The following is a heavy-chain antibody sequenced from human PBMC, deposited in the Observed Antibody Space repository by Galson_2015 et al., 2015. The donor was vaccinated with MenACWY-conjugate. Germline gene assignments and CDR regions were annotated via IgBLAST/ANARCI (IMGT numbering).Heavy chain of an antibody. V-gene: IGHV3-15*01. CDR3: TTDPGDTPFDY. CDR1: GFTFSNAW. D-gene: IGHD7-27*01. J-gene: IGHJ4*02. Sequence: SLRLSCAASGFTFSNAWMSWVRQAPGKGLEWVGRIKSKTDGGTTDYAAPVKGRFTISRDDSKNTLYLQMNSLKTEDTAVYYCTTDPGDTPFDYWGQGTLVTVSS. CDR2: IKSKTDGGTT.